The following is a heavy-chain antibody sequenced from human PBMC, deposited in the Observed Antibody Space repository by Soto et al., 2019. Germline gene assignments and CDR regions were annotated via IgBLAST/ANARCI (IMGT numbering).Heavy chain of an antibody. CDR2: IYYSGST. Sequence: PSETLSLTCTVSGGSISSSSYYWGWIRQPPGKGLEWIGSIYYSGSTYYNPSLKSRVTISVDTSKNQFSLKLSSVTAADTAVYYCARASPYSSSWWALFDYWGQGTLVTVSS. CDR1: GGSISSSSYY. D-gene: IGHD6-13*01. V-gene: IGHV4-39*01. J-gene: IGHJ4*02. CDR3: ARASPYSSSWWALFDY.